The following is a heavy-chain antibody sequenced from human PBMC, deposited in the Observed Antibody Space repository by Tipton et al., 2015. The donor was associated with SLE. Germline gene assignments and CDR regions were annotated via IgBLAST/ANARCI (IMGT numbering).Heavy chain of an antibody. CDR3: ARSYSDMIRLDP. Sequence: TLSLTCTVSGVSISDHYWTWIRQPPGKGLEWLAYVFYSGSSNFNRAHYNPSLMGRVTILVDTSKNHFSLKTTSVTAADTAVYYCARSYSDMIRLDPWGQGTLVTVSS. V-gene: IGHV4-59*11. CDR2: VFYSGSS. D-gene: IGHD3-22*01. CDR1: GVSISDHY. J-gene: IGHJ5*02.